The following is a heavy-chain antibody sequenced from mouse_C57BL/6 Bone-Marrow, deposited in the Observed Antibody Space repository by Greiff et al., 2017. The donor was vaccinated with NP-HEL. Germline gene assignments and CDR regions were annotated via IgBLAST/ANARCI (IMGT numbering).Heavy chain of an antibody. J-gene: IGHJ3*01. Sequence: QVQLQQPGAELVKPGASGKRSCKASGSTFPSYWRPWVKRRPGGGLEWMGGIVPNSGGTKYNEKVKRQATLTVDKPSSTAYMQLSSLTSEDSAVYYCARALTTVPAWFAYWGQGTLVTVSA. V-gene: IGHV1-72*01. CDR1: GSTFPSYW. CDR3: ARALTTVPAWFAY. CDR2: IVPNSGGT. D-gene: IGHD1-1*01.